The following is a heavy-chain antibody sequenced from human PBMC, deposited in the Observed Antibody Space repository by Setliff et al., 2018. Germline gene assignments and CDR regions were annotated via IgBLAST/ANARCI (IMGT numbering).Heavy chain of an antibody. J-gene: IGHJ6*02. CDR1: GGSISSGTYY. V-gene: IGHV4-61*02. D-gene: IGHD3-22*01. CDR3: ARGGYYYDSSGYYQASYYYYYGMDV. CDR2: IYTSGST. Sequence: SETLSLTCTVSGGSISSGTYYWSWIRQPAGKGLEWIGRIYTSGSTNYNPSLKSRVTISVDTSKNQFSLKLSSVTAADTAVYYCARGGYYYDSSGYYQASYYYYYGMDVWGQGTTVTVSS.